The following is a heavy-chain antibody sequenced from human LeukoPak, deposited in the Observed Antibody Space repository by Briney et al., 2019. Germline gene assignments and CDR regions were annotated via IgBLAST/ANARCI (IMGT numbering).Heavy chain of an antibody. Sequence: ASVKVSCKASGYTFTGYYMHWVRQAPGQGLEWMGWINPNSGGTNYAQKFQGRVTMTRDTSISTAYMELSGLRSDDTAVYYCARKVGSSGWADFDYWGQGTLVTVSS. CDR3: ARKVGSSGWADFDY. J-gene: IGHJ4*02. D-gene: IGHD6-19*01. CDR1: GYTFTGYY. CDR2: INPNSGGT. V-gene: IGHV1-2*02.